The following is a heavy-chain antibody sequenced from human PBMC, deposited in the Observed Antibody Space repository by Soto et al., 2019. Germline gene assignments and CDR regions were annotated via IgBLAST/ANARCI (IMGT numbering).Heavy chain of an antibody. CDR3: ARPYRANLEYYFDY. D-gene: IGHD1-26*01. CDR1: GYSFTSYW. CDR2: IYPGDSDT. Sequence: RESLKISCKGSGYSFTSYWIGWVRQMTGKGLEWMGIIYPGDSDTRYSPSFQGQVTISADKSISTAYLQWSSLKASDTAMYYCARPYRANLEYYFDYWGQGTLVTVSS. V-gene: IGHV5-51*01. J-gene: IGHJ4*02.